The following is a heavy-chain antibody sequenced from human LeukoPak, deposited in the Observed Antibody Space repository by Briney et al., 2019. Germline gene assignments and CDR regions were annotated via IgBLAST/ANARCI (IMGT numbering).Heavy chain of an antibody. V-gene: IGHV3-7*03. J-gene: IGHJ6*03. CDR3: AKGYSSSSTYYYFYMDV. CDR1: GFTFSSYE. CDR2: INQDGSVK. Sequence: PGGSLRLSCAASGFTFSSYEMSWVRQAPGKGLEWVANINQDGSVKYYVDSVKGRFTISRDNSKNTLYLQMNSLRAEDTAVYYCAKGYSSSSTYYYFYMDVWGQGTMVTVSS. D-gene: IGHD6-6*01.